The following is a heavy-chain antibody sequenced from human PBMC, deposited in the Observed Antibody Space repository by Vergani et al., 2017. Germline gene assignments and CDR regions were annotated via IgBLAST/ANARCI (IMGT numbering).Heavy chain of an antibody. V-gene: IGHV7-4-1*02. CDR3: ARGGGQYYDILTDTPMMGGY. CDR1: GYTFTSYA. J-gene: IGHJ4*02. D-gene: IGHD3-9*01. Sequence: QVQLVQSGAEVKKPGASVKVSCKASGYTFTSYAMNWVRQAPGQGLEWMGWINTNTGNPTYAQGFTGRFVFSLDTSVSTAYLQISSLKAEDTAVYYCARGGGQYYDILTDTPMMGGYWGQGTLVTVSS. CDR2: INTNTGNP.